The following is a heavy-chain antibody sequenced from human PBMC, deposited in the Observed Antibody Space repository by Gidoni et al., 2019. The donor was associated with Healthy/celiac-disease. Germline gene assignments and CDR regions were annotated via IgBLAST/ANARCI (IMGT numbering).Heavy chain of an antibody. Sequence: EVQLVESGGGWVQPGRSLRLACTASGFTFGDYAMSWVRQAPGKGLDWVGFIRSKAYGGTTEYASSVKGRFTISSDDSKSIAYLQMNSLKTEDTAVYYCTRHRLTDYDILTGFGSFXYWGQGTLVTVSS. CDR2: IRSKAYGGTT. CDR3: TRHRLTDYDILTGFGSFXY. D-gene: IGHD3-9*01. V-gene: IGHV3-49*04. CDR1: GFTFGDYA. J-gene: IGHJ4*02.